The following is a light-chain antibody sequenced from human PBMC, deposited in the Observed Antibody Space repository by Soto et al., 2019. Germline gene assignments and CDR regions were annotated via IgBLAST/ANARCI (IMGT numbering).Light chain of an antibody. J-gene: IGLJ3*02. CDR3: LLSDSGSWV. V-gene: IGLV7-46*01. CDR1: TGAVTSGHY. Sequence: QAVVTQEPSLTVSPGGTVTLTCGSSTGAVTSGHYAYWFQQTPGQAPRTLISDTTKKHSWTPARFSGSLLGGKAALTLSGAQPEDEAEYYCLLSDSGSWVFGGGTKLTVL. CDR2: DTT.